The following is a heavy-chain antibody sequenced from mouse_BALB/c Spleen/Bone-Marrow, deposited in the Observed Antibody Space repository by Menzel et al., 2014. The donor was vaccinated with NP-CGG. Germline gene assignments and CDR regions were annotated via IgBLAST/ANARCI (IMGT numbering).Heavy chain of an antibody. CDR2: INPYNDGS. Sequence: QLQESGPELVKPGASVRMSCKASGYTFTSYVLHWVKQKPGQGLEWIGYINPYNDGSKYNEKFKGEATLTSDKSSSTAYMELSSLTSEDSAVYYCARTTVVDIYWYLDVWGAGTTVTVSS. CDR1: GYTFTSYV. CDR3: ARTTVVDIYWYLDV. D-gene: IGHD1-1*01. J-gene: IGHJ1*01. V-gene: IGHV1-14*01.